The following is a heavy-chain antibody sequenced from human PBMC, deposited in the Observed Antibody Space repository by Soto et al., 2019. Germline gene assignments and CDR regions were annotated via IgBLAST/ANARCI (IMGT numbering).Heavy chain of an antibody. CDR3: ARAAATDYYYGMDV. J-gene: IGHJ6*02. D-gene: IGHD1-1*01. CDR1: GSSISSSNW. CDR2: IYHSGST. Sequence: PSETLSLTCAVSGSSISSSNWWSWVRQPPGKGLEWIGEIYHSGSTNYNPSLKSRVTISVDKSKNQFSLKLSSVTAADTAVYYCARAAATDYYYGMDVWGQGTTVTVSS. V-gene: IGHV4-4*02.